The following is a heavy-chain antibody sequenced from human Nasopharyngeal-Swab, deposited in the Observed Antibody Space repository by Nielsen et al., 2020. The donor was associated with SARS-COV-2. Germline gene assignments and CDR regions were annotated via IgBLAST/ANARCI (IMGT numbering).Heavy chain of an antibody. CDR3: AKEQSYGLSYFDY. Sequence: GESLKISCAASGFTFSSYGMHWVRQAPGKGLEWVAVISYDGSNKYYADSVKGRFTISRDNSKNTLYLQMNSLRAEDTAVYYCAKEQSYGLSYFDYWDQGTLVTVSS. D-gene: IGHD5-18*01. J-gene: IGHJ4*02. CDR1: GFTFSSYG. CDR2: ISYDGSNK. V-gene: IGHV3-30*18.